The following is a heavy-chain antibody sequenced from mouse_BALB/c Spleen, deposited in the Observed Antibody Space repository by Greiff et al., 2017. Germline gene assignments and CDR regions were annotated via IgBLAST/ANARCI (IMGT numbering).Heavy chain of an antibody. J-gene: IGHJ3*01. CDR2: ISSGSSTI. V-gene: IGHV5-17*02. CDR1: GFTFSSFG. CDR3: ARSRGYDYGPFAY. Sequence: EVQGVESGGGLVKPGGSLKLSCAASGFTFSSFGMHWVRQAPEKGLEWVAYISSGSSTIYYADTVKGRFTISRDNPKNTLFLQMTSLRSEDTAMYYCARSRGYDYGPFAYWGQGTLVTVSA. D-gene: IGHD2-4*01.